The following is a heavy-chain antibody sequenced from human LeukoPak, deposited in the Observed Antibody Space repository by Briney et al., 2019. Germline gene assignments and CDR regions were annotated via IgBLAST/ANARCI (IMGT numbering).Heavy chain of an antibody. D-gene: IGHD3-3*01. J-gene: IGHJ6*02. CDR2: MNPNSGNT. Sequence: ASVKVSCKASGYTFTSYDINWVRQATGQGLEWMGWMNPNSGNTGYAQKFQGRVTMTRNTSKSTAYMELSSLRSEDTAVYYCARGPYYDFWSGYSPFYYYYYGMDVWGQGTTVTVSS. CDR3: ARGPYYDFWSGYSPFYYYYYGMDV. CDR1: GYTFTSYD. V-gene: IGHV1-8*01.